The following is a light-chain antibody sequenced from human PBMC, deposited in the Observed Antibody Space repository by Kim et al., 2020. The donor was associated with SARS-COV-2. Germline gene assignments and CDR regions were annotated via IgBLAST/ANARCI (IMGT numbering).Light chain of an antibody. V-gene: IGKV3-11*01. Sequence: SPGERSTQSCRENESVSKYLAWYQQKPGQAPGLLTEDASNRATGIAARFSGSGSGTDFTLTISSLEPEDFAVYDCQQRYNWTPLTFGGGTKVDIK. CDR3: QQRYNWTPLT. CDR2: DAS. CDR1: ESVSKY. J-gene: IGKJ4*01.